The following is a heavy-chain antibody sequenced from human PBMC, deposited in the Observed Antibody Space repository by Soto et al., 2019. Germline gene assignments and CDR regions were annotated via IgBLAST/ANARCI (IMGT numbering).Heavy chain of an antibody. V-gene: IGHV4-34*01. D-gene: IGHD6-19*01. Sequence: SETLSLTCAVYGGSFSGYYCSWIRQLPGKGLEWIGEINHSGTTDYNPSLKSRVTISADTSKNHFSLKLASVTAADTAVYFCSRSRERWLADAFDMWGQGAMVTV. CDR2: INHSGTT. CDR3: SRSRERWLADAFDM. CDR1: GGSFSGYY. J-gene: IGHJ3*02.